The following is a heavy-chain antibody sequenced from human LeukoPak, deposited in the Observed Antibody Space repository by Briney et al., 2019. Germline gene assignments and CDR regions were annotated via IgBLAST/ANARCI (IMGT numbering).Heavy chain of an antibody. CDR1: GFTFSSYA. Sequence: PGGSLRLSCAASGFTFSSYAMSWVRKAPGKGLEWVSAISGSGGSTFYADSVKGRFTISRENPKHPLYLQMNNLSAEDTAVYYCAKASGSYFERSYFDYWGQGTLVTVSS. CDR2: ISGSGGST. D-gene: IGHD1-26*01. J-gene: IGHJ4*02. V-gene: IGHV3-23*01. CDR3: AKASGSYFERSYFDY.